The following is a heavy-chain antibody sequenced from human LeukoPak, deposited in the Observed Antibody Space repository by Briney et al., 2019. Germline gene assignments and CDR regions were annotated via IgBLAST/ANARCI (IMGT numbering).Heavy chain of an antibody. Sequence: GGSLRLSCAASGFTFSSYGMSWVRQAPGKRLEWVSAISGSGGSTYYAGSVKGRFTISRDNSKNTLYLQMNSLRAEDTAVYYCAKDYYGSGSFLYMDVWGKGTTVTISS. J-gene: IGHJ6*03. CDR3: AKDYYGSGSFLYMDV. V-gene: IGHV3-23*01. CDR1: GFTFSSYG. CDR2: ISGSGGST. D-gene: IGHD3-10*01.